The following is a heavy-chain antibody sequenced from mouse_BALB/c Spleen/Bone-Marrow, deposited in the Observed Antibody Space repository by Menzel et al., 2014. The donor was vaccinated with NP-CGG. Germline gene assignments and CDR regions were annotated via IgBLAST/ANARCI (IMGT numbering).Heavy chain of an antibody. Sequence: VQLQQSGAELAKPGASVKMSCKAFGYTFTTYPIEWMKQNHGKSLEWIGNFHPYNDDTKYNEKFKGKAKLTVEKSSSTVYLELSRLTSDDSAVYYCARGSLDGYFDVWGAGTTVTVSS. CDR2: FHPYNDDT. CDR1: GYTFTTYP. V-gene: IGHV1-47*01. J-gene: IGHJ1*01. CDR3: ARGSLDGYFDV.